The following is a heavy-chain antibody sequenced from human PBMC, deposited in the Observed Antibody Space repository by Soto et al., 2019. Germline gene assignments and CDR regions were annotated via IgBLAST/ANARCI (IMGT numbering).Heavy chain of an antibody. CDR2: IYPSDSDT. D-gene: IGHD1-1*01. CDR1: GYNFAGYW. CDR3: ARGGVSTRNFDY. Sequence: DSLKISCRGSGYNFAGYWIAWVRQMPGKGLELMGIIYPSDSDTRYRPSFQGQVTISADKSISSAYLQWSSLRASDTAMYYCARGGVSTRNFDYWGQGTPVTVSS. J-gene: IGHJ4*02. V-gene: IGHV5-51*01.